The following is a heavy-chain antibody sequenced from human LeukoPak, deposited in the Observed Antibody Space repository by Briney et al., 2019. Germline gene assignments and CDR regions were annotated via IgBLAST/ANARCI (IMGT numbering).Heavy chain of an antibody. CDR2: IYYSGST. Sequence: SETLSLTCTVSGGSISSYYWSWIRQPPGKGLEWIGYIYYSGSTNYNPSLKSRVTISVDTSKNQFSLKLSSVTAADTAVYYCARASYSIYYFDYWGQGTLVTVSS. J-gene: IGHJ4*02. CDR3: ARASYSIYYFDY. V-gene: IGHV4-59*08. D-gene: IGHD3-3*02. CDR1: GGSISSYY.